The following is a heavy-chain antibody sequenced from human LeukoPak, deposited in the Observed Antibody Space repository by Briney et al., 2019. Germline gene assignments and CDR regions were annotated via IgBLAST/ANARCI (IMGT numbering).Heavy chain of an antibody. V-gene: IGHV4-59*01. CDR1: GGSISSYY. Sequence: PSETLSLTCTVSGGSISSYYWSWVRQPPGKGLEWIGYNSENTNYNPSLKSRVTISVDTSKNQFSLKLSSVTAADTAVYYCARSQKAMAGEGLFDYWGQGTLVTVSS. CDR2: NSENT. CDR3: ARSQKAMAGEGLFDY. J-gene: IGHJ4*02. D-gene: IGHD5-18*01.